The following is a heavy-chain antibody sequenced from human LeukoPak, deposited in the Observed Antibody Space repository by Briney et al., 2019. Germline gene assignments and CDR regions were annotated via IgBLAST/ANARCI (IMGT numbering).Heavy chain of an antibody. CDR1: GSYINTYH. V-gene: IGHV4-4*07. Sequence: SSETLSLTCIMSGSYINTYHWSWIRQSAGKGLEWIGRFYATEGTHYNPSLSSRATLSIDTSKNHFSLKLSSVTAADTAVYYCARSAHSGFDIWGQGTMVTVSS. J-gene: IGHJ3*02. CDR3: ARSAHSGFDI. D-gene: IGHD5-12*01. CDR2: FYATEGT.